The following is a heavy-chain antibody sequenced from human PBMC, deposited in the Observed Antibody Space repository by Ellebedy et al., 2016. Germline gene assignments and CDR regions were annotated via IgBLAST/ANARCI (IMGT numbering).Heavy chain of an antibody. V-gene: IGHV4-34*01. CDR3: ARAPSGVAAIGPYYFDY. J-gene: IGHJ4*02. D-gene: IGHD2-15*01. CDR2: INHSGST. Sequence: SETLSLTCAVYGGSFSGYYWSWIRQPPGKGLEWIGEINHSGSTNYNPSLKSRVTISVDTSKNQFSLKLSSVTAEDTAVYYCARAPSGVAAIGPYYFDYWGQGTLVTVSS. CDR1: GGSFSGYY.